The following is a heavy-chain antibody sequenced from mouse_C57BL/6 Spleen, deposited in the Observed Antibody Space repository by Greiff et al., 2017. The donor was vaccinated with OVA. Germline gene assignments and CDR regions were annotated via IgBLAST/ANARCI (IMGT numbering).Heavy chain of an antibody. J-gene: IGHJ4*01. CDR1: GFTFSSYA. Sequence: EVKLMESGEGLVKPGGSLKLSCAASGFTFSSYAMSWVRQTPEKRLEWVAYISSGGDYIYYADTVKGRFTISRDNARNTLYLQMSSLKSEDTAMYYCTRDYYGSSGAMDYWGQGTSVTVSS. V-gene: IGHV5-9-1*02. CDR3: TRDYYGSSGAMDY. D-gene: IGHD1-1*01. CDR2: ISSGGDYI.